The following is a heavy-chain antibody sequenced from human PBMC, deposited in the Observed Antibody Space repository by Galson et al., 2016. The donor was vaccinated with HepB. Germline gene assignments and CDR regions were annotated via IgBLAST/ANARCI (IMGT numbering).Heavy chain of an antibody. J-gene: IGHJ4*02. Sequence: SVKVSCKASRYTFTHYYINWVRQAPGQGLEWMGKINPGGGNTNYAQKFQGRVTMTTDTSTTTVYMELRSLRSEDTAVYDCAREWGRNGYNIDYWGQGTLVTVSS. V-gene: IGHV1-46*01. CDR3: AREWGRNGYNIDY. D-gene: IGHD5-24*01. CDR2: INPGGGNT. CDR1: RYTFTHYY.